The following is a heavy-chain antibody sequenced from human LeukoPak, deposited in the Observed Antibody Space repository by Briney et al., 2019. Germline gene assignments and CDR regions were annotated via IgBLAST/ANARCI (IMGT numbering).Heavy chain of an antibody. D-gene: IGHD3-10*01. Sequence: GASVKVSCKVSGYTLTELSMHWVRQAPGKGLEWMGGFDPEDGEIIYAQKFQGRVTMTEDTSTDTAYMELSSLRSEDTAVYYCATDVITMVRGVLIWDYWGQGTLVTVSS. CDR2: FDPEDGEI. J-gene: IGHJ4*02. CDR1: GYTLTELS. V-gene: IGHV1-24*01. CDR3: ATDVITMVRGVLIWDY.